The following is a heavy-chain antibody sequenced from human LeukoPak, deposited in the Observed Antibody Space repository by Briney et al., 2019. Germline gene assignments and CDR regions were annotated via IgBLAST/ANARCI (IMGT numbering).Heavy chain of an antibody. CDR2: ISSSGSTI. V-gene: IGHV3-11*04. D-gene: IGHD3-10*01. CDR3: ARDPGSYYGSGSRYYYYYYMDV. J-gene: IGHJ6*03. CDR1: GFTFSDYY. Sequence: PGGSLRLSCAASGFTFSDYYMSWIRQAPGKGLEWVSYISSSGSTIYYADSVKGRFTISRDNAKNSLYLQMNSLRAEDTAVYYCARDPGSYYGSGSRYYYYYYMDVWGKGTTVTVSS.